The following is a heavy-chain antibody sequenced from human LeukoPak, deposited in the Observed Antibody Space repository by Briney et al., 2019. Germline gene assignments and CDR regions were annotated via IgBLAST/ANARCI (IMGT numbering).Heavy chain of an antibody. V-gene: IGHV3-7*01. Sequence: PGGSLRLSCAASGFTFSTYWMSWVRQGPGKGLEWVANIKQDGSEKYYVDSVKGRFTVSRDNAKNSLYLQMNSLRAEDTAVFYCARGGMVRRVMGAFDIWGQGTLVTVSS. CDR3: ARGGMVRRVMGAFDI. D-gene: IGHD3-10*01. J-gene: IGHJ3*02. CDR1: GFTFSTYW. CDR2: IKQDGSEK.